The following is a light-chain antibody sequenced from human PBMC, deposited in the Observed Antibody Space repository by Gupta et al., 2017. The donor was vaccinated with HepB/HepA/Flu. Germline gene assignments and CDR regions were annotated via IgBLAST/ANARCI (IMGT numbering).Light chain of an antibody. CDR1: SSNIGAGYD. CDR2: GNN. CDR3: QSYDSSLYV. J-gene: IGLJ1*01. V-gene: IGLV1-40*01. Sequence: QSVLTQPPSVSGAPGQRVTISCTGSSSNIGAGYDVHWYRQVPGTGPKVLVYGNNKRPWGVPDRFSGSRSGTSASLXIXGLQAEXEDDYYCQSYDSSLYVFGTGT.